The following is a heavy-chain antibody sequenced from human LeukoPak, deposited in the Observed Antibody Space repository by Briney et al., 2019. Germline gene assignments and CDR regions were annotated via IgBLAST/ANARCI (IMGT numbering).Heavy chain of an antibody. CDR3: ARETGSAVGSTDFDY. Sequence: GGSWRLSRAASGFTFSSYAMQWGRQAAGKGLEWVAVMSYDGSNKYYADSVKGRFAISRDNSKNTLYLQTTSLRAEDTAVYYCARETGSAVGSTDFDYWGQGTLVTVPS. J-gene: IGHJ4*02. V-gene: IGHV3-30*09. CDR2: MSYDGSNK. CDR1: GFTFSSYA. D-gene: IGHD4-17*01.